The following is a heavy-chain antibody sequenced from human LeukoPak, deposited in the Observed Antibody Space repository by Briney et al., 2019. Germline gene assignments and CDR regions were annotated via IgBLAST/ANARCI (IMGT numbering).Heavy chain of an antibody. CDR3: ARDLSSCWFDP. CDR2: INPSGGTT. Sequence: EASVKVSCKASGYTFTSYYMHWVRQAPGQGLEWMGIINPSGGTTSYAQKFQGRVTMTRDTSTTTVYMELSSLRSEDTAVYYCARDLSSCWFDPWGQGTLVTVSS. D-gene: IGHD6-13*01. V-gene: IGHV1-46*01. J-gene: IGHJ5*02. CDR1: GYTFTSYY.